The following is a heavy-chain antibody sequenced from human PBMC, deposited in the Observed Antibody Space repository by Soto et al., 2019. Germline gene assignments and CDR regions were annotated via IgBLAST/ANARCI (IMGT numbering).Heavy chain of an antibody. CDR3: AKVLVGFSSYEALDY. V-gene: IGHV3-23*01. J-gene: IGHJ4*02. CDR1: GFTFSNYA. D-gene: IGHD5-12*01. CDR2: ISGGGGGT. Sequence: PGGSLRLSCAASGFTFSNYAVTWVRQAPGKGLEWVSTISGGGGGTYYADSVKGRFTISRDNSRNTVHLQMNSLRAEDTAVYYCAKVLVGFSSYEALDYWGQGSLVTVSS.